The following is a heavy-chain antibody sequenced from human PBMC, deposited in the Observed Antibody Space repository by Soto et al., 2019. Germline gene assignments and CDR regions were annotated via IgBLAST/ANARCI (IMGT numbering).Heavy chain of an antibody. V-gene: IGHV3-7*01. J-gene: IGHJ4*02. CDR2: IKQDGSEK. CDR3: VRDRSGSYLEGFDY. D-gene: IGHD1-26*01. CDR1: GFTFSSFW. Sequence: GGSLRLSCAASGFTFSSFWMTWVRQAPGKGLEWVANIKQDGSEKYYVDSVKGRFTISRDNARNSLFLEMKSLRSEDTAVYSCVRDRSGSYLEGFDYWGQGTLVTVSS.